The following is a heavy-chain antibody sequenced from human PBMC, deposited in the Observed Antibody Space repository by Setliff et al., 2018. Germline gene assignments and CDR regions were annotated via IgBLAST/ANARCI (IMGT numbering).Heavy chain of an antibody. V-gene: IGHV4-61*05. Sequence: SETLSLTCNVSGDSISAASIMAWIRQPPGKGLEFIGYVYYSGAAKYDPSLKSRVTMSVDKSRNQFSLRLTSVTAADTAIYYCTRAYSGSHDYWGQGTLVTVSS. CDR3: TRAYSGSHDY. CDR1: GDSISAAS. J-gene: IGHJ4*02. D-gene: IGHD1-26*01. CDR2: VYYSGAA.